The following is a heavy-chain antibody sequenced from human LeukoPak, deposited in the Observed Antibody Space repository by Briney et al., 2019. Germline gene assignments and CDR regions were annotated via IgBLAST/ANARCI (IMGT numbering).Heavy chain of an antibody. D-gene: IGHD3-10*01. CDR3: ASINYYGSGSYLYSDY. V-gene: IGHV4-4*02. CDR1: GGSISSSNW. Sequence: SETLSLTCAVSGGSISSSNWWSWVRQPPGKGLEWIGKIYHSGSTNYNPSLKSRVTISVDKSKNQFSLKLSSVTAADTAVYYCASINYYGSGSYLYSDYWGQGTLVTVSS. CDR2: IYHSGST. J-gene: IGHJ4*02.